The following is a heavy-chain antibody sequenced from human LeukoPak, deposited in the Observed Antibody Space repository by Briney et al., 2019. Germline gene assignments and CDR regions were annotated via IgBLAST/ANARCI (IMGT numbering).Heavy chain of an antibody. CDR3: ASRRITMIVEPNAFDI. CDR1: GYNFTKYG. Sequence: ASVKVSCKASGYNFTKYGINWVRQAPGQGLEWMGWISGYNGNTNYGQKLQGRVTLTTDTSTSTAYMELRSLRSEDTAVYYCASRRITMIVEPNAFDIWGQGTMVTVSS. D-gene: IGHD3-22*01. J-gene: IGHJ3*02. CDR2: ISGYNGNT. V-gene: IGHV1-18*01.